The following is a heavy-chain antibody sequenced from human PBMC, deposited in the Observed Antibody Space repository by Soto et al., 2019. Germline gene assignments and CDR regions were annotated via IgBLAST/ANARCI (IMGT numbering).Heavy chain of an antibody. J-gene: IGHJ4*02. CDR1: GYTFTNYG. CDR3: ARVENYYDGSGYFYFDY. V-gene: IGHV1-18*01. Sequence: ASVKVSCKASGYTFTNYGISWVRQAPGQGLEWMGWINTYNGNTNHAQKLQGRVTMTTDTSTSTAYMELRSLRSDDTAVYYCARVENYYDGSGYFYFDYWGQGALVTVSS. CDR2: INTYNGNT. D-gene: IGHD3-22*01.